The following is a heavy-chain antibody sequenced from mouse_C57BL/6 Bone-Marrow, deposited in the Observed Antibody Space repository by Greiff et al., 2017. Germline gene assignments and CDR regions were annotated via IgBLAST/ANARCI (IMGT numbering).Heavy chain of an antibody. Sequence: VQLQQSGAELMKPGASVKLSCKATGYTFTGYWIEWVKQRPGHGLEWIGEILPGSGSTNYNEKFKGKATFTADTSSNTAYMQLSSLTTEDSAIYYCARSPAIYYYGSSSSWFAYWGQGTLVTVSA. CDR2: ILPGSGST. CDR3: ARSPAIYYYGSSSSWFAY. V-gene: IGHV1-9*01. J-gene: IGHJ3*01. CDR1: GYTFTGYW. D-gene: IGHD1-1*01.